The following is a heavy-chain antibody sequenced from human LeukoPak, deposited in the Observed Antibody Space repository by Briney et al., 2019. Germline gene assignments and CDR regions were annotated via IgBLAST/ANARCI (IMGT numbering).Heavy chain of an antibody. Sequence: PGGSLRLSCVASGFTFSSYWMHWVRQAPGKGLVWVSRINSDGSSTSYADSVKGRFTISRDNAKNTLYLQMNSLRAEDTAVYYCARGGFDVPGMDVWGQGTTVTVSS. D-gene: IGHD3-10*02. CDR1: GFTFSSYW. J-gene: IGHJ6*02. V-gene: IGHV3-74*01. CDR2: INSDGSST. CDR3: ARGGFDVPGMDV.